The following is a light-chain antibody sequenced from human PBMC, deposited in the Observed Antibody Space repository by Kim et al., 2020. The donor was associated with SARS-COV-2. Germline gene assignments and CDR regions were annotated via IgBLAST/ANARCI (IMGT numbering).Light chain of an antibody. V-gene: IGLV6-57*01. CDR3: QSYDSSNLNWV. J-gene: IGLJ3*02. CDR2: EDN. CDR1: GGSIASNY. Sequence: VTISCTRSGGSIASNYVQWYQQRPGSTPTTVIYEDNQRPSGVPVRFSGSIDSSSNSASLTISGLKTEDEADYYCQSYDSSNLNWVFGGGTQLTVL.